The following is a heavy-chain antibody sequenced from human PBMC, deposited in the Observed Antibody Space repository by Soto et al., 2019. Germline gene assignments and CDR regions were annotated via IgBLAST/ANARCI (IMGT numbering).Heavy chain of an antibody. CDR3: ARDKITGLFDY. CDR2: INHSGSS. CDR1: GGSFSGYD. Sequence: PSETLSLTCAVSGGSFSGYDWTWIRQPPGTGLEWIGEINHSGSSNYNPSLNSRVTITVDTSKNQFSLKLTSVTAADTAVYYCARDKITGLFDYWGQGTLVTVSS. V-gene: IGHV4-34*01. J-gene: IGHJ4*02. D-gene: IGHD2-8*02.